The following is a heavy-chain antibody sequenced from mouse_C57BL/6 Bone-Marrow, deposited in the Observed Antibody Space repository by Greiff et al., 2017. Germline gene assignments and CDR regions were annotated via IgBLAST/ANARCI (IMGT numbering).Heavy chain of an antibody. D-gene: IGHD2-5*01. CDR1: GYAFSSSW. CDR2: IYPGDGDT. J-gene: IGHJ2*01. Sequence: QVQLQQSGPELVKPGASVKISCKASGYAFSSSWMNWVKQRPGKGLEWIGRIYPGDGDTNYNGKFKGKATLTADKSSSTAYMQLSSLTSEDSAVYFCARDYSNLPYYFDYWGQGTTLTVSS. V-gene: IGHV1-82*01. CDR3: ARDYSNLPYYFDY.